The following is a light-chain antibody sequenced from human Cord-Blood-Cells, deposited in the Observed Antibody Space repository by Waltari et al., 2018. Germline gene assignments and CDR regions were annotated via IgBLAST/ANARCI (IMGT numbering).Light chain of an antibody. J-gene: IGLJ2*01. CDR3: QSYDSSNQVV. CDR1: SGSIASNY. CDR2: EDN. V-gene: IGLV6-57*01. Sequence: NFMLTQPHSVSESPGKTVTISCTRSSGSIASNYVQWYQQRPGSSPTTVIYEDNQRPSGVPDRCSGSIDSSSNSASLTISGLETEDEADYYCQSYDSSNQVVFGGGTKLTVL.